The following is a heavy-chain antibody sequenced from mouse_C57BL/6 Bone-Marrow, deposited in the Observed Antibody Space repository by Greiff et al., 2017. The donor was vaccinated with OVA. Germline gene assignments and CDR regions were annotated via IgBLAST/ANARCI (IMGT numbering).Heavy chain of an antibody. Sequence: EVQLVESGGGLVQPGGSLKLSCAASGFTFSDYGMAWVRQAPRKGPEWVAFISNLAYSIYYADTVTGRFTISRENAKNTLYLEMSSLRSEDTAMYYCARQEYGNYEDYYAMDYWGQGTSVTVSS. CDR1: GFTFSDYG. V-gene: IGHV5-15*01. CDR2: ISNLAYSI. J-gene: IGHJ4*01. CDR3: ARQEYGNYEDYYAMDY. D-gene: IGHD2-1*01.